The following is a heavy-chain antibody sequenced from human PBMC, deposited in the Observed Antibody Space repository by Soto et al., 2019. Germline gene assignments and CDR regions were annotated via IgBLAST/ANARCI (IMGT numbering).Heavy chain of an antibody. D-gene: IGHD3-16*02. V-gene: IGHV3-48*02. CDR3: ARGSFYDYVWGSYRYGFDY. CDR2: ISSSSSTI. Sequence: EVQLVESGGGLVQPGGSLRLSCAASGFTFSSNSMNWVRQAPGKGLEWVSYISSSSSTIYYADSVKGRFTISRDNAKNSLYLQMNSLRDEDTAVYYCARGSFYDYVWGSYRYGFDYWGQGTLVTVSS. J-gene: IGHJ4*02. CDR1: GFTFSSNS.